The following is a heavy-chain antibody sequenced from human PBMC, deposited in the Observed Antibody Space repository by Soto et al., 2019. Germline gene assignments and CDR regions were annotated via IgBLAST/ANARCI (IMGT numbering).Heavy chain of an antibody. CDR2: ISYDGSNK. Sequence: PGGSLRLSCAASGFTFSSYGMHWVRQAPGKGLEWVAVISYDGSNKYYADSVKGRFTISRDNSKNTLYLQMNSLRAEDTAVYYCAKDRPDYYDSSGSPDYWGQGTLVTVSS. CDR1: GFTFSSYG. V-gene: IGHV3-30*18. D-gene: IGHD3-22*01. CDR3: AKDRPDYYDSSGSPDY. J-gene: IGHJ4*02.